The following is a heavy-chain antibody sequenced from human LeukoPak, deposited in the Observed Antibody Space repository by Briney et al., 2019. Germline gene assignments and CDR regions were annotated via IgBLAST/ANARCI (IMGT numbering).Heavy chain of an antibody. J-gene: IGHJ5*02. D-gene: IGHD3-22*01. Sequence: SETLSLTCAVYGGSFSGYYWSWIRQPPEKGLEWIGEINHSGSTNYNPSLKSRVTISVDTSKNQFSLKLSSVTAADTAVYYCARPYYYDSSGYYYHWGQGTLVTVSS. CDR3: ARPYYYDSSGYYYH. CDR2: INHSGST. V-gene: IGHV4-34*01. CDR1: GGSFSGYY.